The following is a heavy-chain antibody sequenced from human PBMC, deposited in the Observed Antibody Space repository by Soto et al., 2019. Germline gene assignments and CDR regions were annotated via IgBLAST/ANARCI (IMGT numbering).Heavy chain of an antibody. Sequence: GGPLRLSWGAVGGNCIDYGMSWVLQATGKGLEWVSAISGSGGRTYDADSVKGRFTISRDNSKNTLYLQMNSLRAEDTAVYYCAKGFSVQLERMVSSYSGMDVWGHGTTVIV. CDR2: ISGSGGRT. V-gene: IGHV3-23*01. D-gene: IGHD1-1*01. J-gene: IGHJ6*02. CDR1: GGNCIDYG. CDR3: AKGFSVQLERMVSSYSGMDV.